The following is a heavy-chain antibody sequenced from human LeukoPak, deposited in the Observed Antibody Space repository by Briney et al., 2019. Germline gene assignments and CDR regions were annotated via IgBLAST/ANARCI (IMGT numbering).Heavy chain of an antibody. CDR3: ARDCTSTSCYVFDY. D-gene: IGHD2-2*01. CDR1: GFTFSYYY. Sequence: GGSLRLSCAASGFTFSYYYMSWMRQAPGKGLECVSYISGSSTYTNYAEYVKGRFTTSRDNAKNLLYLQMNSLRAEDTAVYHCARDCTSTSCYVFDYWDQGTLVSVSS. J-gene: IGHJ4*02. CDR2: ISGSSTYT. V-gene: IGHV3-11*05.